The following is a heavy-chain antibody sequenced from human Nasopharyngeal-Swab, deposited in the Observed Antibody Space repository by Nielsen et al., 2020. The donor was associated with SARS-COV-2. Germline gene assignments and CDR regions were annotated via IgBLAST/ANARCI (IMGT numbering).Heavy chain of an antibody. V-gene: IGHV4-39*01. CDR1: GGSISNDIHY. D-gene: IGHD6-19*01. J-gene: IGHJ5*02. CDR3: ARHCIPVVGRCNWLDP. CDR2: IFSRGTT. Sequence: SETLSLTCTVSGGSISNDIHYWGLIRQAPGKGLHWIGRIFSRGTTYYNPSLSSRVTISVDTSNNQFSLQLNSVTAADTAINYCARHCIPVVGRCNWLDPWGQGSLVTVSS.